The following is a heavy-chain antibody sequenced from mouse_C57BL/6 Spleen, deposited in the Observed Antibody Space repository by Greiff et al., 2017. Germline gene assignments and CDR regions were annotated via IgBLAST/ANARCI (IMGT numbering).Heavy chain of an antibody. V-gene: IGHV1-54*01. Sequence: QVQLQQSGAELVRPGTSVKVSCKASGYAFTNYLIEWVKQRPGQGLEWIGVINPGSGGTNYNEKFKGKATLTADKSSSTAYMQLSSLPSEDSAVYFCAGWWYYGSSLYYCDYWGQGTTLTVSS. D-gene: IGHD1-1*01. CDR2: INPGSGGT. CDR3: AGWWYYGSSLYYCDY. J-gene: IGHJ2*01. CDR1: GYAFTNYL.